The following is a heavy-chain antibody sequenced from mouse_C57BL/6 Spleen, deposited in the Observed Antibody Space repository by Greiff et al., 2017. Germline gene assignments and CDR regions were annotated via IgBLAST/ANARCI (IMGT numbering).Heavy chain of an antibody. CDR1: GYTFTSYW. CDR3: ARDEGVDYGNYDYFGC. Sequence: VQLQQPGAELAKPGASVKMSCKASGYTFTSYWITWVKQRPGQGLEWIGEIYPGSGSTNYNEKFKNKATLTVDTSSSTAYMQLSSLTSEASAVYYCARDEGVDYGNYDYFGCWGQGTTLTVSS. CDR2: IYPGSGST. V-gene: IGHV1-55*01. J-gene: IGHJ2*01. D-gene: IGHD2-1*01.